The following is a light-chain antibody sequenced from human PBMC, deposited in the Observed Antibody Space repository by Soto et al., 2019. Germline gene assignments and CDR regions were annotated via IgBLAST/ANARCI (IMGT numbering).Light chain of an antibody. CDR3: QKYDSAPFT. V-gene: IGKV1-27*01. Sequence: DIQMTQSPSSLSASVGDRVTIACRASQGISNYLAWYQQKPGKAPKLLIHAASTLQSGVPSRFSGSGSGTYFTLTITSLQPEDVATYFCQKYDSAPFTFGHGTILHIK. J-gene: IGKJ3*01. CDR2: AAS. CDR1: QGISNY.